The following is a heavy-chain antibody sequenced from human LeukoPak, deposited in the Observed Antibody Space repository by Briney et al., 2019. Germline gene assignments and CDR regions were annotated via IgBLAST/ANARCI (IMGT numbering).Heavy chain of an antibody. J-gene: IGHJ3*02. Sequence: GGSLRLSCAASGFTVSSNYMSWVRQAPGKGLEWVSVIYSGGSTYYADSVRGRFTISRDNSKNTLYLQMNSLRAEDTAVYYCARDNRITSDAFDIWGQGTMVTVSS. CDR2: IYSGGST. CDR3: ARDNRITSDAFDI. CDR1: GFTVSSNY. V-gene: IGHV3-53*01. D-gene: IGHD2/OR15-2a*01.